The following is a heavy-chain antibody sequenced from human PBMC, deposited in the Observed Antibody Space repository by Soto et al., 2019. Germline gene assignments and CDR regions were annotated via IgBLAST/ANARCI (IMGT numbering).Heavy chain of an antibody. V-gene: IGHV1-24*01. CDR3: AAGGTRWLHSPFDY. CDR2: FDPEDGET. Sequence: QVQLLQSGAEVKKPGASVKVSCKVSGHTLTELSMHWVRQAPGRGLEWMGGFDPEDGETISAQKFQGRVTMTEDTSTDSTYMELTSLRSEDTAVYYCAAGGTRWLHSPFDYSGQGTLVTISS. D-gene: IGHD1-1*01. J-gene: IGHJ4*02. CDR1: GHTLTELS.